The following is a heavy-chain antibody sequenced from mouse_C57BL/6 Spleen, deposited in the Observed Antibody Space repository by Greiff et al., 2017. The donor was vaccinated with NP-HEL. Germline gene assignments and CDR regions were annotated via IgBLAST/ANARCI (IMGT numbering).Heavy chain of an antibody. CDR1: GYTFTSYT. Sequence: VQLQESGAELARPGASVKMSCKASGYTFTSYTVHWVKQRPGQGLEWIGYINPSSGYTKYNQKFKDKATLTADKSSSTAYMQLSSLTSEDSAVYYCARNDCYGSSYHFDYWGQGTTLTVSS. D-gene: IGHD1-1*01. CDR3: ARNDCYGSSYHFDY. J-gene: IGHJ2*01. CDR2: INPSSGYT. V-gene: IGHV1-4*01.